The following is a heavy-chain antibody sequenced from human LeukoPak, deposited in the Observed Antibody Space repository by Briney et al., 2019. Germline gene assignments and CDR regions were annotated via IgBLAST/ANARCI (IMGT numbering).Heavy chain of an antibody. CDR1: GGSFSGYY. CDR3: ARNGGYGAVAGTEVDY. Sequence: SETLSLTCAVYGGSFSGYYWSWIRQPPGKGLEWIGEINHSGSTNYNPSLKSRVTISVDTSKNQISLKLSSVTAADTAVYYCARNGGYGAVAGTEVDYWGQGTLVTVSS. D-gene: IGHD6-19*01. J-gene: IGHJ4*02. CDR2: INHSGST. V-gene: IGHV4-34*01.